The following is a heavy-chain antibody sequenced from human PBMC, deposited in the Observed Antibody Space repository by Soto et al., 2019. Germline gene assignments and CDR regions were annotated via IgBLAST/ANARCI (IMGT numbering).Heavy chain of an antibody. CDR1: VDSVSNDNYC. Sequence: SETLSITCAFSVDSVSNDNYCWSWIRQPPGKGLEWIGYIYYSGTTNCNSYLKSRLSLSVDMSKNQFSLKLASVTAADTAVYFCARSQRGRTAFTFDYWGQGAMVTVSS. D-gene: IGHD3-16*01. CDR3: ARSQRGRTAFTFDY. J-gene: IGHJ4*02. CDR2: IYYSGTT. V-gene: IGHV4-61*01.